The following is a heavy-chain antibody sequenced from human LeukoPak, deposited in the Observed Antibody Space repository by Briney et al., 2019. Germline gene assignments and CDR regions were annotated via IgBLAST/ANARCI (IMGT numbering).Heavy chain of an antibody. V-gene: IGHV1-69*13. J-gene: IGHJ4*02. CDR2: IIPIFGTA. CDR1: GYTFTSYD. D-gene: IGHD6-19*01. CDR3: AREYHSSGWSYYFDY. Sequence: SVKVSCKASGYTFTSYDISWVRQAPGQGLEWMGGIIPIFGTANYVQKFQGRVTITADESTSTAYMELSSLRSEDTAVYYCAREYHSSGWSYYFDYWGQGTLVTVSS.